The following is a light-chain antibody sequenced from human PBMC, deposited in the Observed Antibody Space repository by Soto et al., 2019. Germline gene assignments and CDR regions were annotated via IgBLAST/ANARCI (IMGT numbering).Light chain of an antibody. J-gene: IGLJ7*01. CDR2: DNN. V-gene: IGLV1-51*01. Sequence: QSVLTQPPSVSAAPGQKVTISCSGSSSNIGNNYVSWYQQLPGTAPKLLIYDNNKRPSGIPDRFSGSKSGTSATLGITGLQTGDEADYYCGTCDSSLSAPAVFGGGTQLTVL. CDR1: SSNIGNNY. CDR3: GTCDSSLSAPAV.